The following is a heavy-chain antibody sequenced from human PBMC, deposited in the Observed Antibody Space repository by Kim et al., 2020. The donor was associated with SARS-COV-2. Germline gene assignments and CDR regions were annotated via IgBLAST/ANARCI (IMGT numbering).Heavy chain of an antibody. D-gene: IGHD3-3*01. J-gene: IGHJ6*02. V-gene: IGHV4-34*01. Sequence: RVTISVDTSKNQFSLKLSSVTAADTAVYYCARGGLYLSEGRNYYYYGMDVWGQGTTVTVSS. CDR3: ARGGLYLSEGRNYYYYGMDV.